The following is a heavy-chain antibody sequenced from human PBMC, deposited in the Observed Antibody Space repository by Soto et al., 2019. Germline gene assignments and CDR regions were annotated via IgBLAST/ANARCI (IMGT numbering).Heavy chain of an antibody. Sequence: GGSLRLSCTASGFSFSGSSVHWVRQASGKGLEWVGRIRNKANSYATAYAASVRGRFTISRDDSKNTAFLQMNSLNTEDTAVYYCISHSPEDMIRTWGQGTLVTVSS. CDR1: GFSFSGSS. J-gene: IGHJ4*02. CDR2: IRNKANSYAT. D-gene: IGHD2-15*01. CDR3: ISHSPEDMIRT. V-gene: IGHV3-73*01.